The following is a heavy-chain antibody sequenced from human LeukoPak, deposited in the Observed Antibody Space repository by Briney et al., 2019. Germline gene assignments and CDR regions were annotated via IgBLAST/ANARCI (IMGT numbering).Heavy chain of an antibody. CDR3: ARDGFQGTIFGVVDWFDP. J-gene: IGHJ5*02. CDR2: INPSGGST. CDR1: GYTFTSYY. Sequence: GASVKVSCKASGYTFTSYYMHWVRQAPGQGLEWMGIINPSGGSTSCAQKFQGRVTMTRDTSTSTVYMELSSLRSEDTAVYYCARDGFQGTIFGVVDWFDPWGQGTLVTVSS. V-gene: IGHV1-46*01. D-gene: IGHD3-3*01.